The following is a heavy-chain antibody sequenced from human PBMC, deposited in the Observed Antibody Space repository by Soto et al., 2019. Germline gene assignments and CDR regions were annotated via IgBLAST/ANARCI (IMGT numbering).Heavy chain of an antibody. D-gene: IGHD3-3*01. Sequence: PGGSLRLSCAASRFLFSAYSMHWVRQAPVRGLEWVALISHDGNIKDYADSVKGRFAISRDNSRNRLYLQMNSLRPEDSAGYYCATEPNFFYDLWGQGTRVTVSS. CDR2: ISHDGNIK. CDR1: RFLFSAYS. CDR3: ATEPNFFYDL. V-gene: IGHV3-30*09. J-gene: IGHJ4*02.